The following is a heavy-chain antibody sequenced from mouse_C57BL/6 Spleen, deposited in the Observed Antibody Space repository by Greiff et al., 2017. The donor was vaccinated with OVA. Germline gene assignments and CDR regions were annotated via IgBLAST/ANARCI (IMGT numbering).Heavy chain of an antibody. CDR1: GYSITSGYD. V-gene: IGHV3-1*01. Sequence: EVKLQESGPGMVKPSQSLSLTCTVTGYSITSGYDWHWIRHFPGNKLEWMGYISYSGSTNYNPSLKSRISITHDTSKNHYFLKLNSVTTEDTATYDCARGWNYFDYWGQGTTLTVSS. J-gene: IGHJ2*01. CDR2: ISYSGST. CDR3: ARGWNYFDY.